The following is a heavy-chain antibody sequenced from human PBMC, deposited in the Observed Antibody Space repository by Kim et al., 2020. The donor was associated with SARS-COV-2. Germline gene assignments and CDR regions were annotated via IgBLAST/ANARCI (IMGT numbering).Heavy chain of an antibody. Sequence: GGSLRLSCTASGFTFGDYAMSWFRQAPGKGPEWIGFIRSEAYGGTAAYAASVKGRFTISRDDSKSIAYLQMNSLKTEDTAVYYCARDYLNIAVAGRAGKSDYWGQGTLGTVSP. D-gene: IGHD6-19*01. CDR2: IRSEAYGGTA. V-gene: IGHV3-49*03. CDR3: ARDYLNIAVAGRAGKSDY. CDR1: GFTFGDYA. J-gene: IGHJ4*02.